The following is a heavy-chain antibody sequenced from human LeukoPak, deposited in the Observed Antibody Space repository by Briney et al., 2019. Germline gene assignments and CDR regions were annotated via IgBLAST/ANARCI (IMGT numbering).Heavy chain of an antibody. CDR1: GCSISSYY. V-gene: IGHV4-59*01. Sequence: PSEFLSLTCTVSGCSISSYYWSWIRQPPGKGLEWIGYIYYSGSTNYNPSLKSRVTVSVDTSKTQFSLKLSSVTAADTAVYYCARVGSGSVGAFDIWGQGTMVTVCS. J-gene: IGHJ3*02. CDR2: IYYSGST. D-gene: IGHD2-15*01. CDR3: ARVGSGSVGAFDI.